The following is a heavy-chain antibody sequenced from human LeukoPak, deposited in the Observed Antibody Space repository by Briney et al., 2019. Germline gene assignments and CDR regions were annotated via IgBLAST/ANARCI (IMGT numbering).Heavy chain of an antibody. CDR1: GYSFTSYW. Sequence: GESLKISCKGSGYSFTSYWIGWVRQMPGKGLEWMGIIYPGDSDTRYSPSFQGQVTISAAKSISTAYLQWSSLKASDTAMYYCATYYDILTGPPDAFDIWGQGTMVTVSS. CDR3: ATYYDILTGPPDAFDI. CDR2: IYPGDSDT. J-gene: IGHJ3*02. D-gene: IGHD3-9*01. V-gene: IGHV5-51*01.